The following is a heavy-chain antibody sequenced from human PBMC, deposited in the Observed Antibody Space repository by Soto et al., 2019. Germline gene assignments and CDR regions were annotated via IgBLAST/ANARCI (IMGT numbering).Heavy chain of an antibody. V-gene: IGHV4-34*01. CDR3: AASRGHTATVFY. CDR1: GGSFSGYY. Sequence: PSETLSLTCAVYGGSFSGYYWSWIRQPPGKGLEWIGEINHSGSTNYNPSLKSRVTISVDTSKNQFSLKLSSVTAADTAVYYCAASRGHTATVFYWGQGTLVTVSS. J-gene: IGHJ4*02. CDR2: INHSGST. D-gene: IGHD5-18*01.